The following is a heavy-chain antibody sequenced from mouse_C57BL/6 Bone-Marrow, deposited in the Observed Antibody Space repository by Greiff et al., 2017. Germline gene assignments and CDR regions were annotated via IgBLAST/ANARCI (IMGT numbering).Heavy chain of an antibody. V-gene: IGHV5-9-1*02. CDR1: GFTFSSYA. CDR3: TRVRGDYDAWFAY. CDR2: ISSGGDYI. J-gene: IGHJ3*01. Sequence: DVHLVESGAGLVKPGGSLKLSCAASGFTFSSYAMSWVRQTPEKRLEWVAYISSGGDYIYYADTVKGRFTISRDNARNTLYLQMSSLKSEDTAMYYCTRVRGDYDAWFAYWGQGTLVTVSA. D-gene: IGHD2-4*01.